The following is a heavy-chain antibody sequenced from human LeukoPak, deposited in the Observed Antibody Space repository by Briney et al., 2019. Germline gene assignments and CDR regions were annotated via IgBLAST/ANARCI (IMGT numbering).Heavy chain of an antibody. Sequence: ASVKVSCKASGYTFTTYLTHWVRQAPGQGLEWMGIINPSGGSTRYAQKFQGTVTMTRDTSTNTVYMEVNSLKSEDTAVYYCAREKAETHYFDYWGQGTPVTVSS. CDR3: AREKAETHYFDY. J-gene: IGHJ4*02. CDR1: GYTFTTYL. V-gene: IGHV1-46*01. D-gene: IGHD6-13*01. CDR2: INPSGGST.